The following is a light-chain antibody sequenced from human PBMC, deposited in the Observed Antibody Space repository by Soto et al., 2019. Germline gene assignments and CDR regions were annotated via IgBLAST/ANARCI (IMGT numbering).Light chain of an antibody. CDR2: GAS. J-gene: IGKJ3*01. CDR3: HQYGTCPLT. V-gene: IGKV3-20*01. Sequence: EVVLTQSPGTLSLSPGERATLSCRASQSVAANYLSWYQQKRGQAPRHLIYGASSRATGIPDRFSGSGSGTDFSLTIRRLELEDFSVYYCHQYGTCPLTFRPGTKVDIK. CDR1: QSVAANY.